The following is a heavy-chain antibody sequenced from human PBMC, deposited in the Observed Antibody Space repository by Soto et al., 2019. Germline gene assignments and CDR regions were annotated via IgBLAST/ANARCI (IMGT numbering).Heavy chain of an antibody. CDR1: GGSISSGGYY. CDR2: IYYSGST. CDR3: ARGHSVVVPAAMLNWLDP. Sequence: PSETLSLTCTVSGGSISSGGYYWSWIRQHPGKGLEWIGYIYYSGSTYYNPSLKSRVTISVDTSKNQFSLKLSSVTAADTAVYYCARGHSVVVPAAMLNWLDPWGQGTLVTVSS. D-gene: IGHD2-2*01. J-gene: IGHJ5*02. V-gene: IGHV4-31*03.